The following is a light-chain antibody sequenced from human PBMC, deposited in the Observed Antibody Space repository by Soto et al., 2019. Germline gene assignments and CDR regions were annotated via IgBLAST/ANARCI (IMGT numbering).Light chain of an antibody. V-gene: IGKV1-39*01. CDR3: HQSFSTLLIT. CDR2: AAS. J-gene: IGKJ5*01. Sequence: DIQMTQSPSSLSASIGDGVTITSRASQSMNSYLYWYQQKPGKAPKLLISAASNLQSGVPSRFSGSGSGTDFTLTISSLQPEDFATYYCHQSFSTLLITFGQGTRLEIK. CDR1: QSMNSY.